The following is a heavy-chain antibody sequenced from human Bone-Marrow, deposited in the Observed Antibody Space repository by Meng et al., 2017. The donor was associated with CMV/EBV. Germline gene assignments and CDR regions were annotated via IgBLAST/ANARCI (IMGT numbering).Heavy chain of an antibody. CDR3: AREGSWGRLYGMDV. J-gene: IGHJ6*02. D-gene: IGHD2-15*01. Sequence: GGSLRLSCAASGFTFSSYAMHWVRQAPGKGLEWVAVISYDGSNKYYADSVKGRFTISRDNSKNTLYLQMNSLSAEDTAVYYCAREGSWGRLYGMDVWGQGTTVTVSS. CDR1: GFTFSSYA. CDR2: ISYDGSNK. V-gene: IGHV3-30*04.